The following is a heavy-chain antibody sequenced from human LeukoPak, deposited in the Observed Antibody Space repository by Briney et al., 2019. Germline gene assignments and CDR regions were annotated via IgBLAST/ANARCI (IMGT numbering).Heavy chain of an antibody. CDR2: ISGSDGST. D-gene: IGHD2-2*01. V-gene: IGHV3-23*01. Sequence: PGGSLRLSRAASVFAFSSSALTSVRQAPDKGLEWVSAISGSDGSTYYADSVKGRFTISRDDSQNTLYLQMNSLSTEDTAVYYCAKVETSGGANCYALDYWGQGTLVTVSS. CDR1: VFAFSSSA. J-gene: IGHJ4*02. CDR3: AKVETSGGANCYALDY.